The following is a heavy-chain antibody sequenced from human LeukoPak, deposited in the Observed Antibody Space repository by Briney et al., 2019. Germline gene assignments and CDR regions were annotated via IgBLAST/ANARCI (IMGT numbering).Heavy chain of an antibody. V-gene: IGHV3-53*01. D-gene: IGHD1-1*01. J-gene: IGHJ3*02. CDR1: GFTFINYG. CDR3: ARAQLLGAFDI. Sequence: GGTLRLSCAASGFTFINYGMSWVRQAPGKGLEWVSVIYSGGSTYYADSVKGRFTISRDNSKNTLYLQMNSLRAEDTAVYYCARAQLLGAFDIWGQGTMVTVSS. CDR2: IYSGGST.